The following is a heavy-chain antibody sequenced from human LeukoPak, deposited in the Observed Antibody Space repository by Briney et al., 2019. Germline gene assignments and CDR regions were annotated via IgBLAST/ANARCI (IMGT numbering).Heavy chain of an antibody. CDR2: INPKSGGT. CDR3: ATGAGVYGGNYFDY. Sequence: ASVKVSCKAFGYTFTGYYVHWVRQAPGQGLEWMGWINPKSGGTNYAQKFQGRVTITADESTSTAYMELSSLRSEDTAVYYCATGAGVYGGNYFDYWGQGTLVTVSS. CDR1: GYTFTGYY. V-gene: IGHV1-2*02. J-gene: IGHJ4*02. D-gene: IGHD4-23*01.